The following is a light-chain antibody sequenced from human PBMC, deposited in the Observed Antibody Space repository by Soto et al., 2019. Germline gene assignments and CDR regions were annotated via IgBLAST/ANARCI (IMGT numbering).Light chain of an antibody. J-gene: IGLJ3*02. CDR2: EVI. CDR3: ASYRRTGTLV. CDR1: SSDIGGYNS. Sequence: QSALTQPPSASGSPGQSVTISCTGTSSDIGGYNSVSWYQQHPGKAPRLMIYEVINRPSGVSNRFSGSKSGNTASLTISGLQAEDEADYYCASYRRTGTLVFGGGTKLTVL. V-gene: IGLV2-14*01.